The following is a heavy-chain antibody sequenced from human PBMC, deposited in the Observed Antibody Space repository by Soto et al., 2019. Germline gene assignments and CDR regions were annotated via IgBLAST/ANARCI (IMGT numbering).Heavy chain of an antibody. CDR3: ARGTLGYCSGGSCYGMSY. CDR1: GGTSSSYA. CDR2: IIPIFGTA. D-gene: IGHD2-15*01. V-gene: IGHV1-69*06. J-gene: IGHJ4*02. Sequence: QVQLVQSGAEVKKPGSSVKVSCKASGGTSSSYAISWVRQAPGQGLEWMGGIIPIFGTANYAQKFQGRVTITADKSTSTAYMELSSLRSEDTAVYYCARGTLGYCSGGSCYGMSYWGQGTLVTVSS.